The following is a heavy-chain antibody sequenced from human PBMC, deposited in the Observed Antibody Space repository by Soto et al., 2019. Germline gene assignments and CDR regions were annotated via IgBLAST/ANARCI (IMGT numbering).Heavy chain of an antibody. J-gene: IGHJ4*02. CDR1: GGSFSGYY. CDR3: ARGQRGGDYDY. CDR2: INHSGST. Sequence: SETLSLTCAVYGGSFSGYYWSWIRQPPGKGLEWIGEINHSGSTNYNPSLKSRVTISVDTSKNQFSLKLSSVTAADTAVYYCARGQRGGDYDYWGQGTLVTVSS. V-gene: IGHV4-34*01. D-gene: IGHD4-17*01.